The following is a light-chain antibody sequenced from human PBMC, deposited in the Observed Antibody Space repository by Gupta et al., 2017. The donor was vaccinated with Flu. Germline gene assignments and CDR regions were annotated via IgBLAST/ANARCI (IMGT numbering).Light chain of an antibody. V-gene: IGKV2D-29*01. Sequence: SVTPGQPASISCKSSESLLHSDGKTYLYWYLQRPGQPPQLLIYAVSKRFSGVSDKFTGSGSETDFTLRISRVEAEDVGIYYCMQSLRTPTFGGGTRVEIK. CDR2: AVS. CDR1: ESLLHSDGKTY. CDR3: MQSLRTPT. J-gene: IGKJ4*01.